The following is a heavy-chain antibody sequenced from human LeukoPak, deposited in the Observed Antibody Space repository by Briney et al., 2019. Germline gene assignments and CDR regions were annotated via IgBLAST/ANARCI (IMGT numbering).Heavy chain of an antibody. Sequence: SETLSLTCTVSGGSISSSGYYWGWIRQPPGQGLEWIGSIYYSGSTYFNPSLKSRVTISVDTSKNQFSLKLSSVTAADTAVYYCARGRPPLRLVWGRFYFDYWGQGTLVTVSS. CDR2: IYYSGST. D-gene: IGHD5-12*01. J-gene: IGHJ4*02. CDR1: GGSISSSGYY. CDR3: ARGRPPLRLVWGRFYFDY. V-gene: IGHV4-39*01.